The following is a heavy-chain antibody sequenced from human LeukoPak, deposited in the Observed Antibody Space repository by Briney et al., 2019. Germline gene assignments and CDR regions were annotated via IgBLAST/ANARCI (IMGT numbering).Heavy chain of an antibody. CDR1: GLPFSNYW. D-gene: IGHD3-16*01. CDR3: AALWEGGF. Sequence: GGSLRLSCAASGLPFSNYWMSWVRQAPGKGLEWVADINKDESDKYYADSVKGRFTISRDNAENSLFLQMISLRVEDTAVYYCAALWEGGFWGQGTLVTVAS. V-gene: IGHV3-7*01. J-gene: IGHJ4*02. CDR2: INKDESDK.